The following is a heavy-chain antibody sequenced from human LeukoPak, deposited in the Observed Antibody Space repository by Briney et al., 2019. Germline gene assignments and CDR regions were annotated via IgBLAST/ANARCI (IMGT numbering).Heavy chain of an antibody. CDR1: GYTFTGYY. J-gene: IGHJ4*02. D-gene: IGHD3-10*01. Sequence: ASVKVLCKASGYTFTGYYMHWVRQAPGQGLEWMGWINPNSGGTNYAQKFQGWVTMTRDTSISTAYMELSRLRSDDTAVYYCARGLWFGELFDYWGQGTLVTVSS. V-gene: IGHV1-2*04. CDR3: ARGLWFGELFDY. CDR2: INPNSGGT.